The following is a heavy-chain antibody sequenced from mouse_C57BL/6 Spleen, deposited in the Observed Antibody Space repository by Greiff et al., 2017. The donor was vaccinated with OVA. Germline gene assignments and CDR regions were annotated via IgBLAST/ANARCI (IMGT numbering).Heavy chain of an antibody. V-gene: IGHV1-59*01. J-gene: IGHJ3*01. Sequence: QVQLQQPGAELVRPGTSVKLSCKASGYTFTSYWMHWVKQRPGQGLEWIGVIDPSDSYTNYNQKFKGKATLTVDTSSSTAYMQLSSLTSEDSAVYYSARNYCSNLPWFAYWGQGTLVTVSA. CDR1: GYTFTSYW. CDR2: IDPSDSYT. CDR3: ARNYCSNLPWFAY. D-gene: IGHD2-5*01.